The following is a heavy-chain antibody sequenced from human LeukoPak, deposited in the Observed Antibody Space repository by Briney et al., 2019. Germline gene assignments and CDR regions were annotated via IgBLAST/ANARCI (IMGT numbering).Heavy chain of an antibody. V-gene: IGHV3-73*01. CDR3: AKEPDYGDSN. D-gene: IGHD4-17*01. CDR2: IRSKANSYAT. CDR1: GFTFSGSA. Sequence: GGSLKLSCAASGFTFSGSAMHWVRQASGKGLEWVGRIRSKANSYATAYAASVKGRFTISRDDSKNTAYLQMNSLKTEDTAVYYCAKEPDYGDSNWGQGTLVTVSS. J-gene: IGHJ4*02.